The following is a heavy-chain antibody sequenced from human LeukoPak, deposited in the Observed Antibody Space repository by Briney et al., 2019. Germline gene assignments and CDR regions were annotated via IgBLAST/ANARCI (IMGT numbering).Heavy chain of an antibody. D-gene: IGHD3-22*01. CDR3: AKDSLYYYDSSGYLYFDY. CDR1: GFTVSSNY. J-gene: IGHJ4*02. CDR2: IYSGGST. V-gene: IGHV3-53*01. Sequence: GGSLRLSCAASGFTVSSNYMSWVRQAPGKGLEWVSVIYSGGSTYYADSVKGRFTISRDNSKNTLYLQMNSLRAEDTAVYYCAKDSLYYYDSSGYLYFDYWGQGTLVTVSS.